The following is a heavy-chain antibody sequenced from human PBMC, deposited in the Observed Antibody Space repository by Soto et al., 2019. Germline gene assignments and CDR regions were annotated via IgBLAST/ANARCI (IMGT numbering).Heavy chain of an antibody. CDR2: TRNKANSYTT. V-gene: IGHV3-72*01. J-gene: IGHJ4*02. D-gene: IGHD6-19*01. CDR3: ARTRSGWYLDY. CDR1: GFTFSDHY. Sequence: EVQLVESGGGLVQPGGSLRLSCAASGFTFSDHYMDWVRQAPGKGLEWVGRTRNKANSYTTEYAASVKGRFTISRGDSKNSLYLQMNSLKTEDTAVYYCARTRSGWYLDYWGQGTLVTVSS.